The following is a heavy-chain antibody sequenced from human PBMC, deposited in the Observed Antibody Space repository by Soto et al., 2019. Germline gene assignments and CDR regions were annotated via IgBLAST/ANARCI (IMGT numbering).Heavy chain of an antibody. CDR2: IIPIFGTA. CDR1: GGTFSSYA. D-gene: IGHD2-15*01. J-gene: IGHJ6*03. Sequence: SVKVSCKASGGTFSSYAISWVRKAPGQGLEWMGGIIPIFGTANYAQKFQGRVTITADESTSTAYMELSSLRSEDTAVYYCARVVVGDRSDMDVWGKGTTVTVSS. V-gene: IGHV1-69*13. CDR3: ARVVVGDRSDMDV.